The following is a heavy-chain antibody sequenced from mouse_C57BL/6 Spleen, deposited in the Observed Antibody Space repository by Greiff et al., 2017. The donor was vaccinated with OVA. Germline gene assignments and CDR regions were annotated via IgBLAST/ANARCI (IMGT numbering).Heavy chain of an antibody. J-gene: IGHJ4*01. CDR1: GYSITSGYY. V-gene: IGHV3-6*01. Sequence: EVKLQESGPGLVKPSQSLSLTCSVTGYSITSGYYWNWIRQFPGNKLEWMGYISYDGSNNYNPSLKNRISITRDTSKNQFFLKLNSVTTEDTATYYCARFITTVGDYWGQGTSVTVSS. D-gene: IGHD1-1*01. CDR3: ARFITTVGDY. CDR2: ISYDGSN.